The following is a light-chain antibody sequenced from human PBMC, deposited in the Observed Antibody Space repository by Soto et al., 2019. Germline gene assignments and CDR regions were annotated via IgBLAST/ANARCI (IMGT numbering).Light chain of an antibody. CDR2: EVS. CDR3: SSHTSTNTRV. Sequence: QSALTQPASVSGSPGQSITISCTGTSSDVGGYNYVSWYQQHPGKVPKLMIYEVSNWPSGVSYRFSGSKSGNTASLTISGLQAEDEADYYCSSHTSTNTRVFGTGTKVTVL. CDR1: SSDVGGYNY. J-gene: IGLJ1*01. V-gene: IGLV2-14*01.